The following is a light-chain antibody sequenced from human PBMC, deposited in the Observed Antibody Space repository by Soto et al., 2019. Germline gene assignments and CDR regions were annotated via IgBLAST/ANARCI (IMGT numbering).Light chain of an antibody. CDR2: DVS. CDR1: TSDVGDYTY. Sequence: QSVLTQPASVSGSPGQSINISCTGATSDVGDYTYVSWYQQHPGKAPKLIIYDVSNRPSGVSSRFSGSQSGNTASLTISGLQAEDEADYYCSSSTTTSTSVIFGGGTKLTVL. CDR3: SSSTTTSTSVI. J-gene: IGLJ2*01. V-gene: IGLV2-14*01.